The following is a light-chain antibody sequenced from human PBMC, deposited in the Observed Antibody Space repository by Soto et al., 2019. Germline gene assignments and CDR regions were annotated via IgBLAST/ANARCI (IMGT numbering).Light chain of an antibody. Sequence: VLTQSPGTLSLSPGDRATLSCRASQRVSGSSLAWYQQKPGRAPWLLIYGGSTRATGVPDRFSGNGSGADFTLTISRLEPEDFAVYHCQQYGNSPTFGQGTKV. CDR2: GGS. V-gene: IGKV3-20*01. CDR3: QQYGNSPT. J-gene: IGKJ2*01. CDR1: QRVSGSS.